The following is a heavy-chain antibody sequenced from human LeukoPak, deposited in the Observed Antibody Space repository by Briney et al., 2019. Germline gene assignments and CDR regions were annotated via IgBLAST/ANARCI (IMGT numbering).Heavy chain of an antibody. CDR2: INTNTGNP. J-gene: IGHJ6*03. CDR3: ARDAGHGDYYYYYMDV. Sequence: ASVKVSCKASGYTFTSYAMNWVRQAPGQGLEWMGWINTNTGNPTYAQGFTGRFVFSLDTSVSTAYLQISSLKAEDTAVYYCARDAGHGDYYYYYMDVWGKGTTVTVSS. D-gene: IGHD4-17*01. CDR1: GYTFTSYA. V-gene: IGHV7-4-1*02.